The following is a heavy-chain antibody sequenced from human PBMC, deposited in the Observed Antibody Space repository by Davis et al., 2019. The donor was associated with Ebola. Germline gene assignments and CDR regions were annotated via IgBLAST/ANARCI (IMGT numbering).Heavy chain of an antibody. Sequence: GGSLRLSCAASGFTVSSNYMSWVRQAPGKGLEWVSVIYSGGSTYYADSVKGRFTLSRDNSKNTLYLQMNSLRSDDTAVYYCARAIWGSGADYWGQGTLVTVSS. CDR3: ARAIWGSGADY. V-gene: IGHV3-53*05. D-gene: IGHD3-16*01. CDR2: IYSGGST. J-gene: IGHJ4*02. CDR1: GFTVSSNY.